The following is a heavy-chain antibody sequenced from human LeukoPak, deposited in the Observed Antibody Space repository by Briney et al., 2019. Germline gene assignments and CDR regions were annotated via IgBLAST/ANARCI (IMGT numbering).Heavy chain of an antibody. D-gene: IGHD4-17*01. Sequence: GGSLRLSCAASGFTFSSYAMSWVRQAPGKGLEWVSAISGSGGSTYYADSVKGRFTISRDNSKNTLYLQMNSLRAEDTAVYYCAKYYGDYVYYYYYGMDVWGQGTTVTVSS. J-gene: IGHJ6*02. CDR1: GFTFSSYA. CDR2: ISGSGGST. V-gene: IGHV3-23*01. CDR3: AKYYGDYVYYYYYGMDV.